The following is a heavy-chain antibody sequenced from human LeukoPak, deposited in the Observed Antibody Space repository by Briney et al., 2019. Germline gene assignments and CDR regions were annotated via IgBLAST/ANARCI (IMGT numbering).Heavy chain of an antibody. CDR2: INSDGSST. CDR1: GFTFSTYW. Sequence: GGSLRLSCAASGFTFSTYWMHWVRQAPGKGLVWVSRINSDGSSTSYADSVKGRFTIPRDNAKNSLYLQMNSLRAEDTAVYYCARGPHDYFDYWGQGTLVTVSS. CDR3: ARGPHDYFDY. D-gene: IGHD3-3*01. J-gene: IGHJ4*02. V-gene: IGHV3-74*01.